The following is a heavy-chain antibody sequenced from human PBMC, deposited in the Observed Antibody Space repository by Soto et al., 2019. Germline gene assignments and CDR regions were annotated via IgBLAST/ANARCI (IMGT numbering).Heavy chain of an antibody. CDR2: IIPISGTA. J-gene: IGHJ5*02. D-gene: IGHD3-22*01. CDR1: GGTFSSYA. CDR3: ARDRSRDYSDSSGYSDWFDP. V-gene: IGHV1-69*01. Sequence: QVQLVQSGAEVKKPGSSVKVSCKASGGTFSSYAISWVRQAPGQGLEWMGGIIPISGTANYAQKFQGRVTITADESTSTAYMELSSLRSEDTAVYYCARDRSRDYSDSSGYSDWFDPWGQGTLVTVSS.